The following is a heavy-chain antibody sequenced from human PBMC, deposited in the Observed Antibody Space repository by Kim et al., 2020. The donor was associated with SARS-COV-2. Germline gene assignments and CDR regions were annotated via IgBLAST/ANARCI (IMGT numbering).Heavy chain of an antibody. D-gene: IGHD3-22*01. CDR1: GFNFRSNA. V-gene: IGHV3-23*01. Sequence: GGSLRLSCAASGFNFRSNAMSWVRQAPGKGPEWVSGIGSDGSAHYADSVRGRFTISRDTYRNTLYLELNSLSAEDTALYYCAKALHYYSAMDVWGQGAT. CDR3: AKALHYYSAMDV. J-gene: IGHJ6*02. CDR2: IGSDGSA.